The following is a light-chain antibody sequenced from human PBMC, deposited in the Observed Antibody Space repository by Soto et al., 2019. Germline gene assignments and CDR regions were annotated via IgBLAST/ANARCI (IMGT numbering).Light chain of an antibody. CDR2: ATS. J-gene: IGKJ1*01. CDR3: QQANNFPWT. V-gene: IGKV1-12*01. CDR1: QGISSS. Sequence: IQMTQSPSSVSASVGDRVTITCRAIQGISSSLAWYQQEPGKAPKLLIYATSSLQSGVPSRFSGSGSGTDFTLTISSLQPEDFATYYCQQANNFPWTFGQGTKVEIK.